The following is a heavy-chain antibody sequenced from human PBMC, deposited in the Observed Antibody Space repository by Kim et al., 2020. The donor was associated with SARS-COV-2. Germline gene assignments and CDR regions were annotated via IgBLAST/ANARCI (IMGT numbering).Heavy chain of an antibody. D-gene: IGHD6-13*01. CDR3: ARPFISAASGFAFDI. CDR1: GGSISSSSYY. J-gene: IGHJ3*02. V-gene: IGHV4-39*01. CDR2: IYYSGST. Sequence: SETLSLTCTVSGGSISSSSYYWGWIRQPPGKGLEWIGSIYYSGSTYYNPSLKSRVTISVDTSKNQFSLKLSSVTAADTAVYYCARPFISAASGFAFDIWGQGTMVTVSS.